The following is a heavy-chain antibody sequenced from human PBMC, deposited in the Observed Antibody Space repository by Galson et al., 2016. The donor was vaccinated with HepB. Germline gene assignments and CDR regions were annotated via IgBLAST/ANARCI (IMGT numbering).Heavy chain of an antibody. V-gene: IGHV3-30*04. CDR1: GFTFSSYA. J-gene: IGHJ6*02. Sequence: SLRLSCAASGFTFSSYAMHWVRQAPGKGLEWVAVISYDGSNKYYADSVKGRFTISRDNSKNTLYLQMNSLRAEDTAVYYCARDQNRHYSSGWGYYYYGPDVWGQGTTVTASS. CDR2: ISYDGSNK. D-gene: IGHD6-19*01. CDR3: ARDQNRHYSSGWGYYYYGPDV.